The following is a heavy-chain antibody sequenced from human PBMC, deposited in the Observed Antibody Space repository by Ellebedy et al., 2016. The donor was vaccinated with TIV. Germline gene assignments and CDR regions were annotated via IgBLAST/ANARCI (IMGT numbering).Heavy chain of an antibody. Sequence: MPSETLSLTCTVSGGYISGDHWSWIRQPPGKGLEGIGDITYDGRTNYNPSLKSRLTISLDTSTNQFSLKLTSVTAADTAIYFCARDRRELKLRGLDPWGQGTLVSVSS. CDR2: ITYDGRT. D-gene: IGHD1-26*01. J-gene: IGHJ5*02. CDR1: GGYISGDH. V-gene: IGHV4-59*01. CDR3: ARDRRELKLRGLDP.